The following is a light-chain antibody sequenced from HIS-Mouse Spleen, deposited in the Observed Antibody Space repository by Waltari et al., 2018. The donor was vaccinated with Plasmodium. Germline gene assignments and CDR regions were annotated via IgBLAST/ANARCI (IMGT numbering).Light chain of an antibody. V-gene: IGLV2-8*01. CDR3: SSYAGSNNV. Sequence: QSALTQPPSASGSPGHSVTISCTGTSSDVGGYNYVSLYQQHPGKAPKLMIYEVSKRPSGVPDRFSGSKSGNTASLTVSGLQAEDEADYYCSSYAGSNNVFGTGTKVTVL. CDR2: EVS. CDR1: SSDVGGYNY. J-gene: IGLJ1*01.